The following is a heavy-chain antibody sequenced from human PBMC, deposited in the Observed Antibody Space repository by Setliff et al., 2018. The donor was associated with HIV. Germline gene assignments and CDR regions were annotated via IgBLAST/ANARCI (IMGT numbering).Heavy chain of an antibody. CDR1: GYTFTRYG. V-gene: IGHV1-18*01. CDR2: ISANNGNT. D-gene: IGHD3-22*01. Sequence: ASVKVSCKASGYTFTRYGISWVRQAPGQGLEWMGWISANNGNTSYAQKLQGRVTMTTDTSTSTAYMELRSLRSDDTAVYYCARHASTWYYESSGPPFDYWGQGTLVTVSS. J-gene: IGHJ4*02. CDR3: ARHASTWYYESSGPPFDY.